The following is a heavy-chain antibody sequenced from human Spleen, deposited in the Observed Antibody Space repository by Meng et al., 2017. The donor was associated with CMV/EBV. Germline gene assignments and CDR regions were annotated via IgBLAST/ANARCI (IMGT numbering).Heavy chain of an antibody. Sequence: GESLKISCAASGFRFSFYGMHWVRQAPGKGLEWVAFIRYDGNNKAYGDSVKGRFTISRDNSMNTLYLQMTTLRPDDTAVYYCAKRYDILTGPGAMFDYWGQGTPVTVSS. CDR3: AKRYDILTGPGAMFDY. J-gene: IGHJ4*02. CDR2: IRYDGNNK. D-gene: IGHD3-9*01. CDR1: GFRFSFYG. V-gene: IGHV3-30*02.